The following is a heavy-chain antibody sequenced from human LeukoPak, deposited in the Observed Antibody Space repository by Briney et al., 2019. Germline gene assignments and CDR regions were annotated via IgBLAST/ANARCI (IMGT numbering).Heavy chain of an antibody. CDR3: TRHTYHRSETPRGAVDI. J-gene: IGHJ3*02. CDR2: FYYGGDT. V-gene: IGHV4-39*01. Sequence: SETLSLTCTVSGGSISNSVYYWGWIRQPPGKGLEWIGGFYYGGDTYYNPSLKSRVTISVDTSKNHLSLKLTSVTAADTAMYYCTRHTYHRSETPRGAVDIWGQGTMATVSS. CDR1: GGSISNSVYY. D-gene: IGHD2-15*01.